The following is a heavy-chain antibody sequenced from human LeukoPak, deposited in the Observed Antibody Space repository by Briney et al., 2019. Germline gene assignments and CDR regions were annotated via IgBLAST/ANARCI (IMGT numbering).Heavy chain of an antibody. D-gene: IGHD4-17*01. Sequence: GASVKVSCKASGYTFTSYGISWVRQAPGQGLEWMGWISAYNGNTNHAQNLQGRVTMTTDTSTSTAYMELRSLRSDDTAVYYCAQLGLDYDFDYWGQGTLVTVSS. CDR2: ISAYNGNT. V-gene: IGHV1-18*01. CDR3: AQLGLDYDFDY. J-gene: IGHJ4*02. CDR1: GYTFTSYG.